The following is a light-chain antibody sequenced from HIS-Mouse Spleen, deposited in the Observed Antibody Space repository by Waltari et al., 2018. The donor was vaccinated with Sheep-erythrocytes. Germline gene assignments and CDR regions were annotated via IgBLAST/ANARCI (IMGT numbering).Light chain of an antibody. CDR3: CSYAGSYTVV. J-gene: IGLJ2*01. V-gene: IGLV2-11*01. CDR1: SSDVGGYNY. CDR2: DVS. Sequence: QSALTQPRSVSGSPGQSVTISCTGTSSDVGGYNYVSWYQQHPGKAPKLMIYDVSKRPSGVPDRFSCSKSGNTASLTISGLQAEDEADYYCCSYAGSYTVVFGGGTK.